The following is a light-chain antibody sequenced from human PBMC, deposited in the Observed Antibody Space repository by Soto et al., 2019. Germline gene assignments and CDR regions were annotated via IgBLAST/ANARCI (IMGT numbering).Light chain of an antibody. Sequence: NFMLTQPHSVSESPGKTVTISCTRSSGSIASNYVQWYQQRPGSAPTTVIYEDNQRPSGVPDRFSGSIDRSSNSASLTISGLKTEDEADYYCQSYDNFNYVFGTGTKVTVL. V-gene: IGLV6-57*04. CDR3: QSYDNFNYV. J-gene: IGLJ1*01. CDR2: EDN. CDR1: SGSIASNY.